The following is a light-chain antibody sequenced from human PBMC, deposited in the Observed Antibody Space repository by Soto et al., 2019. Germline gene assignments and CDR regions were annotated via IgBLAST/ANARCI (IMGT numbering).Light chain of an antibody. V-gene: IGKV4-1*01. CDR2: WAS. CDR3: QQYQAIPFT. CDR1: QSVFDSFNRKTH. Sequence: IVVTQSPDSLAVSLGERPTINCKSSQSVFDSFNRKTHLAWYQQRPGQPPKLLIYWASTRESGVPDRFSGSGSTDFTLTINSLQPEDVAVYYCQQYQAIPFTFGPGTKVDIK. J-gene: IGKJ3*01.